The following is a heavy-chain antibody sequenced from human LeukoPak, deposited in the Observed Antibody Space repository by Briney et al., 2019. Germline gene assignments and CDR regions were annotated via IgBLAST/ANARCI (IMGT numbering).Heavy chain of an antibody. D-gene: IGHD2-15*01. CDR3: ARDLGYCGGGSCFTFDY. CDR1: GFTFSDSY. J-gene: IGHJ4*02. CDR2: ISSTSGYT. Sequence: PGGSLRLSCAASGFTFSDSYMSWIRRAPGKGLEWVSYISSTSGYTNYADSVKGRFTISRDNANNSLYLQMDSLRAEDTAVYYCARDLGYCGGGSCFTFDYWGQGALVTVSS. V-gene: IGHV3-11*05.